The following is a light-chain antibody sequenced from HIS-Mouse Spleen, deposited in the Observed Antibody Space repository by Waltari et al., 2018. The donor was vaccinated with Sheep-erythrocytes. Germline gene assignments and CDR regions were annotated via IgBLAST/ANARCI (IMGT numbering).Light chain of an antibody. CDR3: LQDYNYPYT. J-gene: IGKJ2*01. Sequence: AIKMNQSPSSLSASVGDRVTITCRASHGIRNDLGWYQQKPGKAPKLRIYAASSLQSGVPSRFSGSGSGTDFTLTISSLQPEDFATYYCLQDYNYPYTFGQGTKLEIK. CDR2: AAS. CDR1: HGIRND. V-gene: IGKV1-6*01.